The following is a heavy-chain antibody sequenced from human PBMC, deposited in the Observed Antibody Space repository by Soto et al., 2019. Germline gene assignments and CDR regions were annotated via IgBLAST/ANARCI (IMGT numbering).Heavy chain of an antibody. J-gene: IGHJ4*02. CDR2: VWYDGSNT. D-gene: IGHD6-6*01. V-gene: IGHV3-33*01. CDR1: GFTFSNYG. Sequence: QVHLVESGGGVVHSGRSLRLSCVASGFTFSNYGMHWVRQAPGKGLEWVSVVWYDGSNTYSADSVKGRFTISRDNSKNTLFLQMSSLRVEDTAIYYCARDRHSTSSGYFDHWGQGTLVTVSS. CDR3: ARDRHSTSSGYFDH.